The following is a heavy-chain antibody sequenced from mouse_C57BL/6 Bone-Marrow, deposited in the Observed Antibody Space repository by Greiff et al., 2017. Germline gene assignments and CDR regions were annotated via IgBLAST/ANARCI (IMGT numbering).Heavy chain of an antibody. V-gene: IGHV5-6*01. CDR2: ISSGGSYT. J-gene: IGHJ2*01. Sequence: EVKLVESGGDLVKPGGSLKLSCAASGFTFSSYGMSWVRQTPDKRLEWVATISSGGSYTYYPDSVKGRFTISRDNAKNTLYLQMSSLKSEDTAMYYCASFNFDDWGQGTTLTVSS. CDR3: ASFNFDD. CDR1: GFTFSSYG.